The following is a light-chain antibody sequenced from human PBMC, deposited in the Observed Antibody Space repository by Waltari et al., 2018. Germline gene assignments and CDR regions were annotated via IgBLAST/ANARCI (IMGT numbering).Light chain of an antibody. CDR2: GAT. Sequence: EIVMTPSPATLSVSPGDRFTLPCRASQRVRSYVAWYQQQPGLAPRLLVYGATTRATGIPAKFSGSGSGTEFTLTISSLESEDSAVYFCQQYNNWPPEFGQGTRLEIQ. J-gene: IGKJ5*01. CDR3: QQYNNWPPE. CDR1: QRVRSY. V-gene: IGKV3-15*01.